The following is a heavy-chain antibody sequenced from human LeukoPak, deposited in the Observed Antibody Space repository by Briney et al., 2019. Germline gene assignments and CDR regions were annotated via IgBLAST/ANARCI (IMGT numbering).Heavy chain of an antibody. CDR2: VYYSGST. J-gene: IGHJ4*02. CDR3: ARHFILAGFDY. CDR1: GDSISSYY. V-gene: IGHV4-59*08. Sequence: SETLSLTCTVSGDSISSYYWSWIRQPPGKGLEWIGYVYYSGSTNYNPSLKSRVTMSVDSSKSRFSLRLSSVTAADTAVYYCARHFILAGFDYRGQGTLVPVSS.